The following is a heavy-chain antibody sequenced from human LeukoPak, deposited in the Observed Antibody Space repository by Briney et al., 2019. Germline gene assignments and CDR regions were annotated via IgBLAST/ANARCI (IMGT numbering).Heavy chain of an antibody. V-gene: IGHV3-72*01. CDR1: EFIFSAYI. CDR2: IRKKNAGYTT. CDR3: TREGGEGDYTAFDL. J-gene: IGHJ3*01. D-gene: IGHD3-3*01. Sequence: PGGSLRLSCAASEFIFSAYIMDWVRQAPGKGLEWIGRIRKKNAGYTTEYAASLKGRFVVSRDDSKDSVFLQMNSLETEDTAVYYCTREGGEGDYTAFDLWGQGTMVTVSS.